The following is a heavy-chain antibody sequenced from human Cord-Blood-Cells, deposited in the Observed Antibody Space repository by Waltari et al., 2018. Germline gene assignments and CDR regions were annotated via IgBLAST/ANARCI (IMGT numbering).Heavy chain of an antibody. CDR3: ASRTGEAGDWYFDL. V-gene: IGHV1-69*12. CDR2: INPIFGTG. J-gene: IGHJ2*01. CDR1: GGTFSSYA. Sequence: QVQLVQSGAEVKKPGSSVKVSCKASGGTFSSYAISWVRQAPGQGLEWMGGINPIFGTGDYAQRFQGRVTITADESTSTAYMELSSLRSEDTAVYYCASRTGEAGDWYFDLWGRGTLVTVSS. D-gene: IGHD7-27*01.